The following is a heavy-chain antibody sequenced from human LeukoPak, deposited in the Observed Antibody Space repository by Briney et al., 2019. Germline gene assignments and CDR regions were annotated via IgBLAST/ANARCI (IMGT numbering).Heavy chain of an antibody. Sequence: GGSLRLSCAASGFTFSSYGMSWVRQAPGKGLEWVSAISGSGGSTYYADSVKGRFTISRDNSKNTLYLQMNSLRAEDTAVYYGAKLKNILTGYPPDYWGQGTLVTVSS. V-gene: IGHV3-23*01. CDR3: AKLKNILTGYPPDY. J-gene: IGHJ4*02. CDR1: GFTFSSYG. D-gene: IGHD3-9*01. CDR2: ISGSGGST.